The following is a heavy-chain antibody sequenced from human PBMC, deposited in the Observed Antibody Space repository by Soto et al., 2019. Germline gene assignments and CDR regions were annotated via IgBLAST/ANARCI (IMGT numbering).Heavy chain of an antibody. D-gene: IGHD3-22*01. V-gene: IGHV4-59*01. Sequence: SETLSLTCTVSGGSINSYYWSWIRQPPGKGLEWIGYIYYSGSTNYNPSLKSRVTISVDTSKNQFSLKLSSVTAADTAVYYCARLNYYDSTGYLDYWGQGTLVTVSS. CDR3: ARLNYYDSTGYLDY. CDR1: GGSINSYY. CDR2: IYYSGST. J-gene: IGHJ4*02.